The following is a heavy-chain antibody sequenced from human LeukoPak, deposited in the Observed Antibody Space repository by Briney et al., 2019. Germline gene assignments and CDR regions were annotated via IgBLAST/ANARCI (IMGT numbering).Heavy chain of an antibody. V-gene: IGHV1-69*05. CDR3: ARGHSSSWYPNNWFDP. Sequence: SVKVSCKASGGTFSSYAISWVRQAPGQGLGWMGGIIPIFGTANYAQKFQGRVTITTDESTSTAYMELSSLRSEDTAVYYCARGHSSSWYPNNWFDPWAREPWSPSPQ. CDR2: IIPIFGTA. CDR1: GGTFSSYA. J-gene: IGHJ5*02. D-gene: IGHD6-13*01.